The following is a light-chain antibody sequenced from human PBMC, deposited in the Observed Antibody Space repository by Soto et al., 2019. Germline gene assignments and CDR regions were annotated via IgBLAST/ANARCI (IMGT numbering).Light chain of an antibody. CDR2: GAS. J-gene: IGKJ4*01. V-gene: IGKV3-15*01. CDR3: QQYNNWPPGTT. Sequence: EIVMTQSPATLSVSPGERATLSCRASQSVSSNLAWYQQKPGQAPRLLIYGASTRATGIPARFSGSGSGTEFTLTISSLQSEDCAVYYCQQYNNWPPGTTFGGGTKVEIK. CDR1: QSVSSN.